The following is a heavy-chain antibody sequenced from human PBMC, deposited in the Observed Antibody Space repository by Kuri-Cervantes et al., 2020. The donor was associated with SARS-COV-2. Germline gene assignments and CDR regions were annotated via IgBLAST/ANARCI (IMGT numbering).Heavy chain of an antibody. J-gene: IGHJ4*02. CDR2: ISAYNGNT. CDR3: ARGDYDFWSGYYRGFDY. V-gene: IGHV1-18*04. D-gene: IGHD3-3*01. Sequence: ASVKVSCKASGYTFTGYYMHWVRQAPGQGLEWMGWISAYNGNTNYAQKLQGRVTMTTDTSTSTAYMELRSLRSDDTAVYYCARGDYDFWSGYYRGFDYWGQGTLVTVSS. CDR1: GYTFTGYY.